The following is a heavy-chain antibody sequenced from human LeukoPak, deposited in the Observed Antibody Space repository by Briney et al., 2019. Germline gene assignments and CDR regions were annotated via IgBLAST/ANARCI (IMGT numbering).Heavy chain of an antibody. J-gene: IGHJ4*02. D-gene: IGHD3-22*01. V-gene: IGHV3-53*01. CDR2: IYSGGST. CDR3: ARGGYYYDSSGPIFDY. Sequence: GGSLRLSCAASGFTVSSNYMSWVRQAPGKGLEWVSVIYSGGSTYYADSVKGRFTISRDNSKNTLYLQMNSLRAEDAAVYYCARGGYYYDSSGPIFDYWGQGTLVTVSS. CDR1: GFTVSSNY.